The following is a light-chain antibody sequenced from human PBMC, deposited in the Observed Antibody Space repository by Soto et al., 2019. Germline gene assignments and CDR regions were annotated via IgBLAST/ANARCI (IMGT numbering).Light chain of an antibody. Sequence: DIQMTQSPSTLSASVGDRVTITCRASQNINNWLAWYQHKPGKATNLLIYEASNLESGVPSRFGGSRSGTEFTLTISSLQPEDFATYYCQQYNTYSWTFGQGTKVDI. CDR2: EAS. CDR3: QQYNTYSWT. V-gene: IGKV1-5*03. J-gene: IGKJ1*01. CDR1: QNINNW.